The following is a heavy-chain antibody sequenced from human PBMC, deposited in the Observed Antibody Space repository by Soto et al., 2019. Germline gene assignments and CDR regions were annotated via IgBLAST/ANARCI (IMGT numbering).Heavy chain of an antibody. J-gene: IGHJ2*01. CDR2: IYYSGNT. CDR1: GGSISSGGYY. D-gene: IGHD6-19*01. Sequence: QVQLQESGPGLVKPSQTLSLTCTVSGGSISSGGYYWTWIRQHPEEGLEWLGYIYYSGNTYYKPSFNGRITIATETSKNQFSLKLNSVTAADTAVYYCARAWSGGFVFDLWGRGTLVTVSS. CDR3: ARAWSGGFVFDL. V-gene: IGHV4-31*03.